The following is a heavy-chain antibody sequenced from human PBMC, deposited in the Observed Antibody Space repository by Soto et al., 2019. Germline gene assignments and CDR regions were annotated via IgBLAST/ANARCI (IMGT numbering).Heavy chain of an antibody. V-gene: IGHV4-30-2*01. J-gene: IGHJ4*02. CDR3: ARSRSSSPGFDY. CDR1: GGSISSGGYS. CDR2: IYHSGST. D-gene: IGHD6-6*01. Sequence: QLQLQESGSGLVKPSQTLSLTCAVSGGSISSGGYSWSWIREPPGKGLEWIGYIYHSGSTYYNPSLKRRVTISVDRSKNQFSLKLSSVTAADTAVYYCARSRSSSPGFDYWGQGTLVTVSS.